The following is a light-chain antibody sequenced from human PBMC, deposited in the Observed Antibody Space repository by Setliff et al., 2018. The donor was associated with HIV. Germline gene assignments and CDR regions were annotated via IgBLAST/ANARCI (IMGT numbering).Light chain of an antibody. J-gene: IGLJ3*02. Sequence: QSVLTQPPSVSAAPGQKVAISCSGSSSNSGKNYVSWYQQLPGTAPKLLIYDTNKRPSEIPDRFSGSKSGTSATLGITGLQTGDEASYYCGTWDNSLSAVVFGGGTKVTVL. V-gene: IGLV1-51*01. CDR3: GTWDNSLSAVV. CDR2: DTN. CDR1: SSNSGKNY.